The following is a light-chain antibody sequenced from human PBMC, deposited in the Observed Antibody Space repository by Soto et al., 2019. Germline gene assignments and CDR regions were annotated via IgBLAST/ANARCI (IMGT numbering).Light chain of an antibody. CDR1: SSDVGGYNY. Sequence: QSALTQPPSAPGSPGQSVTISCTGPSSDVGGYNYVSWYQQHPGKAPKLMIYEVSKWPSGVPDRFSGSKSGNTASLTVCGLQAEDEADYYCRSYASSKNLVFGGGTKLTVL. V-gene: IGLV2-8*01. CDR2: EVS. J-gene: IGLJ2*01. CDR3: RSYASSKNLV.